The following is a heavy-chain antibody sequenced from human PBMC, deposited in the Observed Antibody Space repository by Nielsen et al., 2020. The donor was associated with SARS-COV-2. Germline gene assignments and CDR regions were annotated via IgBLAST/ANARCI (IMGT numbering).Heavy chain of an antibody. CDR2: IYYSGST. CDR3: AREPGTDSSGYWGP. J-gene: IGHJ4*02. D-gene: IGHD3-22*01. Sequence: LRLSCTVSGGSISSGGYYWSWIRQHPGKGLEWIGYIYYSGSTYCNPSLKSRVTISVDTSKNQFSLKLSSVTAADTAVYYCAREPGTDSSGYWGPWGQGTLVTVSS. V-gene: IGHV4-31*03. CDR1: GGSISSGGYY.